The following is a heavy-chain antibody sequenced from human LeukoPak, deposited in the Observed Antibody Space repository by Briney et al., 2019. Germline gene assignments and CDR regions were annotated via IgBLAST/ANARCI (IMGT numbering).Heavy chain of an antibody. CDR2: IYYSGST. J-gene: IGHJ5*02. CDR3: ARNRYYYGSGNYGVPNWFDP. D-gene: IGHD3-10*01. Sequence: SETLSLTCTVSGGSISSSSYYWGWIRQPPGKGLEWIGSIYYSGSTYYNPSLKSRVTISVDTSKNQFSLKLNSVTAADTAVYYCARNRYYYGSGNYGVPNWFDPCSQGTLVTVSS. CDR1: GGSISSSSYY. V-gene: IGHV4-39*01.